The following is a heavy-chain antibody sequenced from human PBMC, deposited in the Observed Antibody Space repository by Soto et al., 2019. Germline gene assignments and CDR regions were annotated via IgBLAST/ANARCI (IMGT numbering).Heavy chain of an antibody. V-gene: IGHV3-30-3*01. CDR3: ARGRKDNWNYLLPYDY. J-gene: IGHJ4*02. Sequence: QVQLVESGGGVVQPGRSLRLSCAASGFTFSSYAMHLVRQAPGKGLEWVAVISYDGSNKYYADSVKGRFTISRDNSKNTLYLQMNSLRAEDTAVYYCARGRKDNWNYLLPYDYWGQGTLVTVSS. CDR2: ISYDGSNK. CDR1: GFTFSSYA. D-gene: IGHD1-7*01.